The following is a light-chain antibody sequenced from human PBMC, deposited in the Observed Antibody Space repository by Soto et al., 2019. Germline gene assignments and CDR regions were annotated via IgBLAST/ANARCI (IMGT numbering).Light chain of an antibody. J-gene: IGKJ1*01. CDR1: QSISGW. CDR2: KAS. Sequence: DIQMTQSPSTLSASVGDRVTITCRASQSISGWLAWYQQKPGKAPKLLIYKASALESGVPSRFSGSGSRTELTLNISTLQPDDCATYYCQHHGTFGQGTKV. CDR3: QHHGT. V-gene: IGKV1-5*03.